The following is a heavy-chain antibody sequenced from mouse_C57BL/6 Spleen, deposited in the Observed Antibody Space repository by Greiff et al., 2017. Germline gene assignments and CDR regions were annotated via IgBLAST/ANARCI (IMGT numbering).Heavy chain of an antibody. J-gene: IGHJ4*01. D-gene: IGHD1-1*01. CDR1: GYSITSGYY. CDR2: ISYDGSN. Sequence: VQLKESGPGLVKPSQSLSLTCSVTGYSITSGYYWNWIRQFPGNKLEWMGYISYDGSNNYNPSLKNRISITRDTSKNQFFLKLNSVTTEDTATYYCARGALITTGAMDYWGQGTSVTVSS. CDR3: ARGALITTGAMDY. V-gene: IGHV3-6*01.